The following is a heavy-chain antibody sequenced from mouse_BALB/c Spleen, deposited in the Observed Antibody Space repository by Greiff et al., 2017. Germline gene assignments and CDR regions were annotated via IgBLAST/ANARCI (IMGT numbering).Heavy chain of an antibody. CDR2: ISSGSSTI. Sequence: EVKVEESGGGLVQPGGSRKLSCAASGFTFSSFGMHWVRQAPEKGLEWVAYISSGSSTIYYADTVKGRFTISRDNPKNTLFLQMTSLRSEDTAMYYCARGPVYYAMDYWGQGTSVTVSS. CDR1: GFTFSSFG. V-gene: IGHV5-17*02. CDR3: ARGPVYYAMDY. J-gene: IGHJ4*01.